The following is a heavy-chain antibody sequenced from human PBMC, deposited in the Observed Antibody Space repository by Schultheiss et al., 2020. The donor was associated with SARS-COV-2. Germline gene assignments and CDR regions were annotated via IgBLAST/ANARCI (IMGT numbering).Heavy chain of an antibody. Sequence: GGSLRLSCAASGFTFSSYAMHWVRQAPGKGLEWVAVISYDGSNKYYADSVKGRFTISRDNSKNTLYLQMNSLRAEDTAVYYCARGRSSSWYTYYYYAMDVWGQGTTVTVSS. CDR3: ARGRSSSWYTYYYYAMDV. D-gene: IGHD6-13*01. V-gene: IGHV3-30*01. J-gene: IGHJ6*02. CDR1: GFTFSSYA. CDR2: ISYDGSNK.